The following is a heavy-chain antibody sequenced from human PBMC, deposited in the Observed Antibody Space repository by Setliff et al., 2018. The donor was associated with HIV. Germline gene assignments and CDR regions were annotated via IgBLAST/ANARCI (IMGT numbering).Heavy chain of an antibody. CDR1: GDSINTHY. Sequence: LSLTCTVSGDSINTHYWSWIRQPPGKGLEWIGCISHSGNTNFNPSLNSRVTISKDTSKNQFSLTLKSVTAADMAMYFCARESPDGLDYWGPGTLVTVSS. V-gene: IGHV4-59*11. CDR2: ISHSGNT. CDR3: ARESPDGLDY. J-gene: IGHJ4*02. D-gene: IGHD2-8*01.